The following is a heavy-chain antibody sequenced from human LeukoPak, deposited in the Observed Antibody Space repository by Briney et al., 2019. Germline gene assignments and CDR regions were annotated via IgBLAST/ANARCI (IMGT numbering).Heavy chain of an antibody. CDR3: ARKLRLAGNWFDP. J-gene: IGHJ5*02. V-gene: IGHV1-69*13. CDR2: IIPISGTT. CDR1: GYTFTSYY. D-gene: IGHD2-15*01. Sequence: ASVKVSCKASGYTFTSYYMHWVRQAPGQGLEWMGKIIPISGTTNYAQKFQGRVTFTADESTSTAYMELSSLRYEDTALYYCARKLRLAGNWFDPWGQGTLVTVSS.